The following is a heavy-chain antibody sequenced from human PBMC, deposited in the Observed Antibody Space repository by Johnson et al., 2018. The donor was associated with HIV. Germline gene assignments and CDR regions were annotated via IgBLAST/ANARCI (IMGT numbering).Heavy chain of an antibody. CDR3: AGRELDAFDI. V-gene: IGHV3-20*04. CDR2: INWNGGST. Sequence: VQLVESGGGLVKPGGSLRLSCAASGFTFSNAWMSWVRQGPGKGLEWVSGINWNGGSTGYADSVKGRFTISRDNSKNTLYLQMNSLRAEDTAVYYCAGRELDAFDIWGQGTMVTVSS. J-gene: IGHJ3*02. D-gene: IGHD1-26*01. CDR1: GFTFSNAW.